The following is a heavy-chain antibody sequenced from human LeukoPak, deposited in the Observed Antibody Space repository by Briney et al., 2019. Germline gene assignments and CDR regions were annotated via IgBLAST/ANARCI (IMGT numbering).Heavy chain of an antibody. V-gene: IGHV4-59*05. CDR2: IYYSGST. CDR3: ARSNPFIVVVPAAANWFDP. D-gene: IGHD2-2*01. Sequence: SSETLSLTCTVSGGSVSSYYWSWMRQSPGKGLEWIGSIYYSGSTYYNPSLKSRVTISVDTSKNQFSLKLSSVTAADTAVYYCARSNPFIVVVPAAANWFDPWGQGTLVTVSS. J-gene: IGHJ5*02. CDR1: GGSVSSYY.